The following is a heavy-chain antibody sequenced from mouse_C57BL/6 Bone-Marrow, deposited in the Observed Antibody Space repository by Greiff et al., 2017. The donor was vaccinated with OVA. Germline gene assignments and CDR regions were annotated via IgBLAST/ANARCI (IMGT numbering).Heavy chain of an antibody. V-gene: IGHV1-76*01. CDR3: ARGGYYGSSYDYYAMDY. CDR1: GYTFTDYY. Sequence: VQLQQPGAELVKPGASVKLSCKASGYTFTDYYINWVKQRPGQGLEWIARIYPGSGNTYYNEKFKGKATLTAEKSSSTAYMQLSSLTSEDSAVYFCARGGYYGSSYDYYAMDYWGQGTSVTVSS. D-gene: IGHD1-1*01. J-gene: IGHJ4*01. CDR2: IYPGSGNT.